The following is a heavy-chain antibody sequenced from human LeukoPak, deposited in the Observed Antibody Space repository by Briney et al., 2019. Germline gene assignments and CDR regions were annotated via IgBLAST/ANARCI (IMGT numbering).Heavy chain of an antibody. CDR2: ISYDGSNK. D-gene: IGHD1-26*01. J-gene: IGHJ6*02. V-gene: IGHV3-30-3*01. CDR3: ARAQWEPTGYYYYYGMDV. Sequence: GGSLRLSCAASGFSFSSYSMHWVRQAPGKGLEWVAVISYDGSNKYYADSVKGRFTISRDNSKNTLYLQMNSLRAEDTAVYYCARAQWEPTGYYYYYGMDVWGQGTTVTVSS. CDR1: GFSFSSYS.